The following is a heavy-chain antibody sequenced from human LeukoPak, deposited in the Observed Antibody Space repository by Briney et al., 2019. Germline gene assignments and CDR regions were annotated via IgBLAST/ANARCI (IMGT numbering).Heavy chain of an antibody. J-gene: IGHJ5*02. D-gene: IGHD2-15*01. Sequence: SETLSLTCTVSGGSISSSNYYWGWIRQPPGKGLEWIGSIYYSGSTYYNPSLKSRVTISVDTSKNQFSLKLSSVTAPDTAVYYCARLDGYCSGGSCYSVSFVDPWGQGTLVTVSS. CDR1: GGSISSSNYY. CDR3: ARLDGYCSGGSCYSVSFVDP. V-gene: IGHV4-39*01. CDR2: IYYSGST.